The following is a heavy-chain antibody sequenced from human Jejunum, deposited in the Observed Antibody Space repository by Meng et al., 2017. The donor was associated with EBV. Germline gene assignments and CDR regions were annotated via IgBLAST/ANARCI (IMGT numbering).Heavy chain of an antibody. Sequence: QMQRKESGPGLVKPSGTLAPTCAVSSGSIFSSNWWSWVRQPPGKGLEWIGEIYHSGSTNYNPSLKSRITMSLDKSKNQFSLKLRSVTAADTAVYYCASIHPSIDSWGPGTLVTVSS. CDR3: ASIHPSIDS. J-gene: IGHJ4*02. CDR1: SGSIFSSNW. D-gene: IGHD2-21*01. CDR2: IYHSGST. V-gene: IGHV4-4*02.